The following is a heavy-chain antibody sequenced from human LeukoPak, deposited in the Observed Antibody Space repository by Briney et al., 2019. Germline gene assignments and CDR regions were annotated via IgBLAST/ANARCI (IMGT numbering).Heavy chain of an antibody. V-gene: IGHV4-59*01. D-gene: IGHD5-12*01. CDR1: GVSFSGYY. CDR3: AREVVDIVATIDY. CDR2: IYYSGST. Sequence: SETLSLTCAVYGVSFSGYYWSWIRQPPGKGLEWIGYIYYSGSTNYNPSLKSRVTISVDTSKNQFSLKLSSVTAADTAVYYCAREVVDIVATIDYWGQGTLVTVSS. J-gene: IGHJ4*02.